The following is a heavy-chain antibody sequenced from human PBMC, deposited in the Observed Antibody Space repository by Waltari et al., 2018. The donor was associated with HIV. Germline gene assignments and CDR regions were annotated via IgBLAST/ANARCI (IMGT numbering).Heavy chain of an antibody. J-gene: IGHJ4*02. CDR3: ARDYSGTYADFDY. D-gene: IGHD1-26*01. V-gene: IGHV3-48*01. Sequence: EVQLVESGGGLVQPGGSLRLSCAASGFTFSSYSMNWVRQAPGKGLEWVSYISSSGSTIYYADSVRGRFTISRDNAKNSLYLQLNSLRAEDTAVCYCARDYSGTYADFDYWGQGTLVTVSS. CDR2: ISSSGSTI. CDR1: GFTFSSYS.